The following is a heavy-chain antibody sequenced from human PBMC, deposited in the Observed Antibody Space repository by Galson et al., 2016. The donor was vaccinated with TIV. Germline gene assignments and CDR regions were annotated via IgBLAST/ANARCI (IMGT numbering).Heavy chain of an antibody. CDR2: INPNNGGT. D-gene: IGHD3-10*02. J-gene: IGHJ6*03. V-gene: IGHV1-2*02. CDR3: ARHYVPSTLDYLSPYLDV. CDR1: GYTFGDYY. Sequence: SVKVSCKASGYTFGDYYMHWVRQAPGQGLEWMGWINPNNGGTNYAQKFQGRVTMTRDPSISSIYMELSRMRYDAPAVYYCARHYVPSTLDYLSPYLDVWGKGTTVTVSS.